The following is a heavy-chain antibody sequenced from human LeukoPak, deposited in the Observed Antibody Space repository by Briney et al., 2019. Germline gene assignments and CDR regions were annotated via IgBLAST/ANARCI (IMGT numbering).Heavy chain of an antibody. D-gene: IGHD3-22*01. J-gene: IGHJ4*02. Sequence: SETLSLACNVFGGSISSGGYYWSWIRQPPVKGRDRIGNIYHSGSTYYHPSLTSRATISVGRAKNQFTLKLSSVTAADTAVNYCARAPYSSDGDYWGQGTLVTVAS. V-gene: IGHV4-30-2*01. CDR1: GGSISSGGYY. CDR3: ARAPYSSDGDY. CDR2: IYHSGST.